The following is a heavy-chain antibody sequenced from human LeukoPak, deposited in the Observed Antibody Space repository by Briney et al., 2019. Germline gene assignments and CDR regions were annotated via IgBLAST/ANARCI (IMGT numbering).Heavy chain of an antibody. J-gene: IGHJ4*02. Sequence: PGGSLRLSCAASGFTFSSYAMHWVRQAPGKGLEWVAVISYDGSNKYYADSVKGRFTISRDNSKNTLYLQMNSLRAEDTAVYYCANRGRTAVGSYYFDYWGQGTLVTVSS. CDR2: ISYDGSNK. D-gene: IGHD3-10*01. CDR1: GFTFSSYA. V-gene: IGHV3-30*04. CDR3: ANRGRTAVGSYYFDY.